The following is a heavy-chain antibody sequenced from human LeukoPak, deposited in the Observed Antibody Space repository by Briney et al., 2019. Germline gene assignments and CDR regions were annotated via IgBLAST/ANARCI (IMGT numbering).Heavy chain of an antibody. Sequence: GGSLRLSCAASGFTFSNYGMTWVRQAPGKGLEWVSTISGSGGSTYYADSVKGRFTISRDNSKNTLYLQMNSLGAEDTAVYYCAKTYVWYYFDYWGQGTLLTVSS. D-gene: IGHD3-16*01. V-gene: IGHV3-23*01. CDR2: ISGSGGST. CDR1: GFTFSNYG. CDR3: AKTYVWYYFDY. J-gene: IGHJ4*02.